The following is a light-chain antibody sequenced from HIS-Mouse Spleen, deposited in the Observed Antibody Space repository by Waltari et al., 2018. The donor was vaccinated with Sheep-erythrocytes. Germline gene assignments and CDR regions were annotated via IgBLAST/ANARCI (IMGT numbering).Light chain of an antibody. J-gene: IGLJ2*01. CDR1: SSDVGGYNY. CDR3: SSYTSSSTQV. Sequence: QSALTQPASVSGSPGQSITISCTGTSSDVGGYNYVSWYQQHPGKAPKRMIYEVSNRPSGGSNRVSGSKSGNTASLTISGLQAEDEADYYCSSYTSSSTQVFGGGTKLTVL. CDR2: EVS. V-gene: IGLV2-14*01.